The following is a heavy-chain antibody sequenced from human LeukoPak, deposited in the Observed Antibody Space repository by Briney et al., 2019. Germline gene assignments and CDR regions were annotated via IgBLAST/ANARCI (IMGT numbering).Heavy chain of an antibody. V-gene: IGHV4-59*01. Sequence: SETLSLTCTVSGGSISTYYWTWLRQPPGKGLEWIGYIYYSGSTNYNPSLKSRVTISVDTSKNQFSLKLSSVTAADTAVYYCARYTAMVAFHAHGFDIWGQGTMVTVSS. D-gene: IGHD5-18*01. J-gene: IGHJ3*02. CDR2: IYYSGST. CDR3: ARYTAMVAFHAHGFDI. CDR1: GGSISTYY.